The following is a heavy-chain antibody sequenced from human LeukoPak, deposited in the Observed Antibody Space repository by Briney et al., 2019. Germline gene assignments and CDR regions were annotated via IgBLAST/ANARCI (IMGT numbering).Heavy chain of an antibody. CDR3: ARDTGYGMDV. Sequence: GVANIKQDGSEKYYVDSVKARFTVSRDNAKNSLYLQMNSLRAEDTAVYYCARDTGYGMDVWGKGTTVTVSS. CDR2: IKQDGSEK. D-gene: IGHD1-14*01. V-gene: IGHV3-7*03. J-gene: IGHJ6*04.